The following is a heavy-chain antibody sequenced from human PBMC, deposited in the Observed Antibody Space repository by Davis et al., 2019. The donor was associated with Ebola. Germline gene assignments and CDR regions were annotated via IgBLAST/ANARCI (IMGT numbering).Heavy chain of an antibody. CDR2: ISSSSSYT. D-gene: IGHD4-17*01. CDR3: GHYGTNSGMDV. J-gene: IGHJ6*02. V-gene: IGHV3-11*06. CDR1: GFTFSDYY. Sequence: GESLKISCAASGFTFSDYYMSWIRQAPGKGLEWVSYISSSSSYTNYADSVKGRFTISRDNAKNSLYLHMNSLRAEDTAVYYCGHYGTNSGMDVWGQGTTVTVSS.